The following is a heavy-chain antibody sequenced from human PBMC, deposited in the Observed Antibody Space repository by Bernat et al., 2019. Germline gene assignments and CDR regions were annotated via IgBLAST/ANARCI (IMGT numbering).Heavy chain of an antibody. CDR1: GFTFDDST. Sequence: EVQLVESGGVVVQPGGSLRLSCAASGFTFDDSTMHWVRQAPGKGLEWVSLISWDGGSTYYADSVKRRFTISRDNSKNSLYLQMNSLRTEDTALYYCAKDYASSVSYFDYWGQGTLVTVSS. D-gene: IGHD6-6*01. V-gene: IGHV3-43*01. J-gene: IGHJ4*02. CDR3: AKDYASSVSYFDY. CDR2: ISWDGGST.